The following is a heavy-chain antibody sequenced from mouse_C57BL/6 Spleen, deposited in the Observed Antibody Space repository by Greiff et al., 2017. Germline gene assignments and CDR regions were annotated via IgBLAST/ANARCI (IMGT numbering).Heavy chain of an antibody. Sequence: EVKLVESGGGLVQPGGSMKLSCVASGFTFSNYWMNWVRQSPEKGLEWVAQIRLKADNYATHYAESVKGRFTISRDDSKSSVYLQKNNLRAEDTGMYYCTGRGNYMYYFDYWGQGTTLTVSS. D-gene: IGHD2-1*01. CDR2: IRLKADNYAT. J-gene: IGHJ2*01. V-gene: IGHV6-3*01. CDR1: GFTFSNYW. CDR3: TGRGNYMYYFDY.